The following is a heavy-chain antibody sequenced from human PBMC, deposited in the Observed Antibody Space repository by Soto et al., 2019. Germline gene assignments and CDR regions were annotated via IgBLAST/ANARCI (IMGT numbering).Heavy chain of an antibody. D-gene: IGHD3-10*01. CDR2: ISGSGGST. V-gene: IGHV3-23*01. CDR1: GFTFSSYA. Sequence: EVQLLESGGGLVQPGGSLRLSCAASGFTFSSYAVSWVRQAPGKGLEWVSAISGSGGSTYYADSVKGRFTISRDNSKNTLYLQMNSLRAEDTAVYYCAKGDYYYGSGSYPRGFDYWGQGTLVTVSS. CDR3: AKGDYYYGSGSYPRGFDY. J-gene: IGHJ4*02.